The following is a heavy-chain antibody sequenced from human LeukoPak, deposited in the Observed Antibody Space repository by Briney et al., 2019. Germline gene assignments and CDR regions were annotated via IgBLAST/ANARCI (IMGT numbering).Heavy chain of an antibody. CDR3: ARGARGDSLDY. D-gene: IGHD3-10*01. Sequence: SETLSLTCTVSGGSISSYYWSWIRQPPGKGLEWIGYNYYSGSTNYNPSLKSRVTISVDTSKNQFSLKLSSVTAADTAVYYCARGARGDSLDYWGQGTLVTVSS. CDR1: GGSISSYY. J-gene: IGHJ4*02. CDR2: NYYSGST. V-gene: IGHV4-59*01.